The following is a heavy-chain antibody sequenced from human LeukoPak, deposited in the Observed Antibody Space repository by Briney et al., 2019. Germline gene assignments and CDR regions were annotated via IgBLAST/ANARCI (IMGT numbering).Heavy chain of an antibody. CDR1: GFDVSGHY. Sequence: GGSLRLSCAASGFDVSGHYMSWVREAPGKGRECGSVIYSGGSTYYSDSVQGRFTISRDNTKNLLYLQINSLRAEDKAVYYCVPLRDYGGNFDAFDIWGQGTMVTVSS. D-gene: IGHD4-23*01. V-gene: IGHV3-66*01. CDR2: IYSGGST. CDR3: VPLRDYGGNFDAFDI. J-gene: IGHJ3*02.